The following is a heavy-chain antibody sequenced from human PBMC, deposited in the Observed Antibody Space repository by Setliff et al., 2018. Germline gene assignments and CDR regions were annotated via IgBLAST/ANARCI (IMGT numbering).Heavy chain of an antibody. D-gene: IGHD6-19*01. J-gene: IGHJ6*03. CDR2: INHSGST. CDR3: ARGFAAEYSSGWGTWYYYYYVDV. V-gene: IGHV4-34*01. CDR1: GGSFSGYY. Sequence: SETLSLTCAVFGGSFSGYYWSWIRQPPGKGLEWIGEINHSGSTNYNPSLKSRITISIDTSKNQFSLKVSSVTAADTAVYYCARGFAAEYSSGWGTWYYYYYVDVWGKGTTVTVSS.